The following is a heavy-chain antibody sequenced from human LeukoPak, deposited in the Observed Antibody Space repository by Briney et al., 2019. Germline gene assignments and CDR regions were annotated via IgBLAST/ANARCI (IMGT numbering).Heavy chain of an antibody. V-gene: IGHV1-3*03. J-gene: IGHJ4*02. CDR3: ARDHCSGGSCYPSYFDY. D-gene: IGHD2-15*01. CDR2: INAGNGNT. Sequence: GASVKVSCKASGYTFTSYAMHWVRQAPGQRLEWMGWINAGNGNTKYSQEFQGGVTITRDTSASTAYMELSSLRSEDMAVYYCARDHCSGGSCYPSYFDYWGQGTLVAVSS. CDR1: GYTFTSYA.